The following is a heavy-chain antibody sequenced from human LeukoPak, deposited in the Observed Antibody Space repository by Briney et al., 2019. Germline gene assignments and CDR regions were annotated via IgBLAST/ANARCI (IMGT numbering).Heavy chain of an antibody. CDR2: IYYTGST. CDR1: NGSISDDY. Sequence: SETLSLTCIISNGSISDDYWSWIRQPPGKGLEWIGYIYYTGSTNYSPSLRSRVTMSVDRSKNQVSLRLTSLTAADTAVYYCARSAAGHQYYFDYWGRGTLVIVSS. CDR3: ARSAAGHQYYFDY. D-gene: IGHD2-2*01. V-gene: IGHV4-59*01. J-gene: IGHJ4*02.